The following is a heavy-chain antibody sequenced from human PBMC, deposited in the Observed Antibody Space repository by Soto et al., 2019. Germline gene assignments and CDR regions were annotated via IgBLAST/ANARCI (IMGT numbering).Heavy chain of an antibody. V-gene: IGHV4-39*01. CDR1: GGSISSSSYY. J-gene: IGHJ4*02. CDR3: ARPAYYDILTRYVLAY. Sequence: SETLSLTCTVSGGSISSSSYYWGWIRQPPGKGLEWIGSIYYSGSTYYNPSLKSRVTISVDTSKNQFSLKLSSVTAADTAVYYCARPAYYDILTRYVLAYWGQGTLATVSS. CDR2: IYYSGST. D-gene: IGHD3-9*01.